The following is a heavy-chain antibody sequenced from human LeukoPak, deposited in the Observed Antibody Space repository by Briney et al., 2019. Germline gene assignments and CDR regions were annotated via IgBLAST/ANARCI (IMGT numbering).Heavy chain of an antibody. D-gene: IGHD2-2*01. CDR1: GGSISSYY. Sequence: SETLSLTCTVSGGSISSYYWSWIRQPAGKGLEWIGRIYTSGSTNYNPSLKSQVTMSVDTSKNQFSLKLSSVTAADTAVYYCARDALGYCSSTSCYYYYYMDVWGKGTTVTVSS. J-gene: IGHJ6*03. V-gene: IGHV4-4*07. CDR3: ARDALGYCSSTSCYYYYYMDV. CDR2: IYTSGST.